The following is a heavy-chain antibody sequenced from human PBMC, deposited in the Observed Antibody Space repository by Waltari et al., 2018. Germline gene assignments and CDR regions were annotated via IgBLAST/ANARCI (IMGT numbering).Heavy chain of an antibody. CDR3: ARCDYYDSSGYFSYYYYYGMDV. V-gene: IGHV3-33*01. D-gene: IGHD3-22*01. Sequence: QVQLVESGGGVVQPGRSLRLSCAASGFTFSSYGMHWARQAPGKGLEWVAVIWYDGSNKYYADSVKGRFTISRDNSKNTLYLQMSSLRAEDTAVYYCARCDYYDSSGYFSYYYYYGMDVWGQGTTVTVSS. CDR1: GFTFSSYG. CDR2: IWYDGSNK. J-gene: IGHJ6*02.